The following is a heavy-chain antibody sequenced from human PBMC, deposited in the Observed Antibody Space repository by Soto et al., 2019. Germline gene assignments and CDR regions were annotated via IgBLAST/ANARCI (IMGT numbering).Heavy chain of an antibody. J-gene: IGHJ4*02. CDR1: GGSISSSTYY. CDR3: ARHQYYYDSSGYTLDY. CDR2: VYYSGST. V-gene: IGHV4-39*01. D-gene: IGHD3-22*01. Sequence: SETLSLTCTVSGGSISSSTYYWGWIRQPPGKGLEWIGSVYYSGSTYYNPSLKSRVTISVDTSNDQFSLKLNSVTAADTAVYYCARHQYYYDSSGYTLDYWGQGTLVTVSS.